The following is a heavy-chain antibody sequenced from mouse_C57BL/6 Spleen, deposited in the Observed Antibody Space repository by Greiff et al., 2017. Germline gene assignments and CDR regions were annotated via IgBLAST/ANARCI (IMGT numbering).Heavy chain of an antibody. Sequence: VQLQQPGAELVRPGASVTLSCKASGYTFTDYEMHWVKQTPVHGLEWIGAIDPETGGTAYNQKFKGKAILTEDKSSSTAYMELRSLTSEDSAVYYCTRGRMAWFAYWGQGTLVTVSA. J-gene: IGHJ3*01. CDR3: TRGRMAWFAY. CDR2: IDPETGGT. D-gene: IGHD2-3*01. V-gene: IGHV1-15*01. CDR1: GYTFTDYE.